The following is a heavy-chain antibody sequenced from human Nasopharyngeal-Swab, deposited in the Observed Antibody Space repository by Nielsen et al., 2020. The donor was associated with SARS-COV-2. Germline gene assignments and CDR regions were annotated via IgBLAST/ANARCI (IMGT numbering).Heavy chain of an antibody. CDR2: INPNSGGT. D-gene: IGHD3-10*01. J-gene: IGHJ6*02. CDR1: GYTFTGYY. Sequence: ASVKVSCKASGYTFTGYYMHWVRQAPGQGLEWMGWINPNSGGTNYAQKFQGRVTITADKSTSTAYMELSSLRSEDTAVYYCARVDVRDYYYYGMDVWGQGTTVTVSS. CDR3: ARVDVRDYYYYGMDV. V-gene: IGHV1-2*02.